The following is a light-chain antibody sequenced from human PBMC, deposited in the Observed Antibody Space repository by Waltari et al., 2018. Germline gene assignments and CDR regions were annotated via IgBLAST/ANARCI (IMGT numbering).Light chain of an antibody. J-gene: IGKJ4*01. Sequence: TLSCRASQSVRSYLAWYQQKPGQAPRLLIYDTSYRATGVPVRFSGSGSGTDYTLTISSLEPEDFAVYYCQHRSVWPLTFGGGTKVEMK. V-gene: IGKV3-11*01. CDR2: DTS. CDR3: QHRSVWPLT. CDR1: QSVRSY.